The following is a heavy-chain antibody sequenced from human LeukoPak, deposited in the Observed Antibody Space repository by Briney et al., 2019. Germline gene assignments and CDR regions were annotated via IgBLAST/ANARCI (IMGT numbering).Heavy chain of an antibody. V-gene: IGHV1-69*05. CDR1: GGTFSSYA. CDR2: IIPIFGTA. Sequence: ASVKVSRKASGGTFSSYAISWVRQAPGQGLEWMGRIIPIFGTANYAQKFQGRGTITTDESTSTAYMELSSLRSEDTAVYYCAREIMASYSGSYYFDYWGQGTLVTVSS. J-gene: IGHJ4*02. D-gene: IGHD1-26*01. CDR3: AREIMASYSGSYYFDY.